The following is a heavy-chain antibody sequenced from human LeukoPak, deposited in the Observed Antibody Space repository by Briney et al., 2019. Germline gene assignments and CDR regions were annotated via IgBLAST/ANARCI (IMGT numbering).Heavy chain of an antibody. Sequence: AASVKVSCKASDYIFTSYGISWVRQAPGQGLEWMGWISAYNGNTNYAQELQGRVTVTTDTSTSTAYMELRSLRSDDTAVYYCARAGDALDFWGQGTMVTVSS. CDR3: ARAGDALDF. CDR2: ISAYNGNT. CDR1: DYIFTSYG. V-gene: IGHV1-18*01. J-gene: IGHJ3*01.